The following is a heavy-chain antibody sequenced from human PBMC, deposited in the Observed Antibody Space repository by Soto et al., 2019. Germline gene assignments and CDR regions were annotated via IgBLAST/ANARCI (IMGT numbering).Heavy chain of an antibody. CDR3: ATCQLGEYYYAMDI. CDR1: GDSITTYKW. D-gene: IGHD7-27*01. J-gene: IGHJ6*02. V-gene: IGHV4-4*02. Sequence: SETLSLTCGVSGDSITTYKWWTWVRQTPGKGLEWIGEIYDSGNTRYDPSLKSRVTISKDTSKNELSLKLNSVTVADTAVYYCATCQLGEYYYAMDIWGQGTTVTVSS. CDR2: IYDSGNT.